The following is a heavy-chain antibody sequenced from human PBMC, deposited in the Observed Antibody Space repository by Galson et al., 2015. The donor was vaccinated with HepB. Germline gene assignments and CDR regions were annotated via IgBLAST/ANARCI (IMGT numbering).Heavy chain of an antibody. CDR2: ISYDGSNK. J-gene: IGHJ5*02. CDR1: GFTFSSYA. V-gene: IGHV3-30*04. Sequence: SLRLSCAASGFTFSSYAMHWVRQAPGKGLEGVAVISYDGSNKFYADSVKGRFTISRDNSKNTLYLQMNSLRAEDTAVYYCARDRRAYSSTYLPWFDPWGQGTLVTVSS. CDR3: ARDRRAYSSTYLPWFDP. D-gene: IGHD6-13*01.